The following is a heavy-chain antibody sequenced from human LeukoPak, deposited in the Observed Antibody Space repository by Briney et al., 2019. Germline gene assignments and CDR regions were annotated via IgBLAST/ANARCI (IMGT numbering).Heavy chain of an antibody. CDR1: GFTFRDYS. D-gene: IGHD6-13*01. J-gene: IGHJ4*02. Sequence: GGSLRLSCAASGFTFRDYSMNWVRQAPGKGLEWVSVISTSSAYIYYADSVKGRFTISRDNAKNSLYLQMNSLRVEDTAVYCCARVSTAVSLAIDYWGQGTLVTVST. CDR3: ARVSTAVSLAIDY. CDR2: ISTSSAYI. V-gene: IGHV3-21*06.